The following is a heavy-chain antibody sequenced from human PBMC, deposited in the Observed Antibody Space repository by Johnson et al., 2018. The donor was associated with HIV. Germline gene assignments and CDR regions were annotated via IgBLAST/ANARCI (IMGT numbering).Heavy chain of an antibody. D-gene: IGHD3-16*01. CDR2: IKWNGDTT. V-gene: IGHV3-20*04. CDR1: GFTFDDYD. Sequence: EVQLVESGGGVIRPGGSLRLSCAASGFTFDDYDMSWVRQAPGKGLEWVSGIKWNGDTTSYVDSLKSRFTISRDNAKNSLYLQMNSLRAEDTALYYCARQGGWAFDIWGQGTMVTVSS. J-gene: IGHJ3*02. CDR3: ARQGGWAFDI.